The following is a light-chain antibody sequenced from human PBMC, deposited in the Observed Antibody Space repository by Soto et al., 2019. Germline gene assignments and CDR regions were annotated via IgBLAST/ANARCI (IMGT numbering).Light chain of an antibody. V-gene: IGKV3-20*01. CDR2: GAS. J-gene: IGKJ1*01. CDR1: QSVSNNY. Sequence: EIELTQSPGTLSLTPGERPPLSCRASQSVSNNYLAWYQQKPGQAPRLLIYGASNRATGIPDRFSGSGSGTDFTLTISRLEPEDFAVYYCQQYGSSGTFGQGSKVDIK. CDR3: QQYGSSGT.